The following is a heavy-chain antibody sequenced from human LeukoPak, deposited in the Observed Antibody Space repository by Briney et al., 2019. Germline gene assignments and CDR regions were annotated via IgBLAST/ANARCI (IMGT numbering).Heavy chain of an antibody. CDR1: GFTFSSYW. CDR2: INSDGCST. D-gene: IGHD5-18*01. CDR3: ARDDAGYSYDPRGWFDP. Sequence: PGGSLRLSCAASGFTFSSYWMHWVRQAPGKGLMWVSRINSDGCSTSYADSVKGRFTISRDNAKNTLYLQMNSLRAEDTAVYYCARDDAGYSYDPRGWFDPWGQGTLVTVSS. V-gene: IGHV3-74*01. J-gene: IGHJ5*02.